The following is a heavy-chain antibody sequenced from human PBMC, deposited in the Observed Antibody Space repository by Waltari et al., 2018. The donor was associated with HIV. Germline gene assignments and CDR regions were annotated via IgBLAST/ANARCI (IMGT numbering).Heavy chain of an antibody. D-gene: IGHD6-19*01. V-gene: IGHV5-51*01. CDR3: ARGLPKQWLAYFDY. CDR2: SHPGNADT. J-gene: IGHJ4*02. Sequence: EVQLVQSGAEVKKPGESLKISCKSSGYNFTTYWIGWVRQMPGKGLEWMGISHPGNADTRYIPSVQGQVTISADKSISTAFLQWSSLKASDTAMYYCARGLPKQWLAYFDYWGQGTLVTVSS. CDR1: GYNFTTYW.